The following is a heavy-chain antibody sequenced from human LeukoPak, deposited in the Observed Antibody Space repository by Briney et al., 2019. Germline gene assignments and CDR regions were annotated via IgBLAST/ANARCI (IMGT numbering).Heavy chain of an antibody. Sequence: GGSLRLSCAASGFTFSSYAMSWVRQAPGRGLEWVSAISASGDVTFYADSLRGRFTISRDNSKSTLYLQMNGLRAEDTAIFYCAKSLFTSATGTGRAFHIWGQGTRVTVSS. CDR1: GFTFSSYA. J-gene: IGHJ3*02. CDR3: AKSLFTSATGTGRAFHI. CDR2: ISASGDVT. V-gene: IGHV3-23*01. D-gene: IGHD1-1*01.